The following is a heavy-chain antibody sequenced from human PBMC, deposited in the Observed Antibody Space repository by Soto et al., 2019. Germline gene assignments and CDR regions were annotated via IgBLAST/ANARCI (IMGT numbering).Heavy chain of an antibody. CDR3: ATQIVVVTATGDY. CDR1: GGSISSSSYY. Sequence: QLQLQESGPGLVKPSETLSLTCTVSGGSISSSSYYWGWIRQPPGKGLEWIGSIYYSGSTYYNPSLKSRVTISVDTSKHQFSLKLSSVTAADTAVYYCATQIVVVTATGDYWGQGTLVTVSS. J-gene: IGHJ4*02. V-gene: IGHV4-39*01. D-gene: IGHD2-21*02. CDR2: IYYSGST.